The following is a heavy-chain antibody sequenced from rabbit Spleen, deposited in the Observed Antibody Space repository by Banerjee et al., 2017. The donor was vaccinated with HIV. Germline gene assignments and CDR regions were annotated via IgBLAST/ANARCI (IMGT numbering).Heavy chain of an antibody. CDR2: IYAGDGST. D-gene: IGHD3-1*01. CDR1: GVSFSDRDV. Sequence: EQLEESGGGLVKPEGSLTLTCKASGVSFSDRDVMCWVRQAPGKGLDLIGCIYAGDGSTDYANWVNGRFTISKTSSTVDLKMTSLTAADTATYFCARDKELAIWGYEFDLWGPGTLVTVS. CDR3: ARDKELAIWGYEFDL. J-gene: IGHJ4*01. V-gene: IGHV1S45*01.